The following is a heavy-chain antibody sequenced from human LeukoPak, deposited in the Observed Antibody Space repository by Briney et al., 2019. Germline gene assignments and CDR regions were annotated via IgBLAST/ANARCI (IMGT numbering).Heavy chain of an antibody. CDR2: IYYSGST. J-gene: IGHJ4*02. CDR1: GGSISSSSYY. Sequence: SETLSLTCTVSGGSISSSSYYWGWIRQPPGKGREWIGSIYYSGSTYYNPSLKSRVTISVDTSKNQFSLKLSSVTAADTAVYYCARLLTQVVPAAIVYYFDYWGQGTLVTVSS. V-gene: IGHV4-39*01. CDR3: ARLLTQVVPAAIVYYFDY. D-gene: IGHD2-2*01.